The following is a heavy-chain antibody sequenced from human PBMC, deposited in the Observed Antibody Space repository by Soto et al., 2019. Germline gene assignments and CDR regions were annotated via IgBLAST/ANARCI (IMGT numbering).Heavy chain of an antibody. V-gene: IGHV4-34*01. D-gene: IGHD6-25*01. CDR1: GGSFSCYY. CDR3: ARGSTAALNP. J-gene: IGHJ5*02. CDR2: INHSGST. Sequence: PSETLSLTCAVYGGSFSCYYWSWIRQPPGKGLEWIGEINHSGSTNYNPSLKSRVTISVDTSKNQFSLKLSSVTAADTAVYYCARGSTAALNPWGQGTLVTVSS.